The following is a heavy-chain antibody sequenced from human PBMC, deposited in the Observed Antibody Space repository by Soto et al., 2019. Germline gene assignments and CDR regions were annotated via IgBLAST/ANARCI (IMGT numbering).Heavy chain of an antibody. CDR1: GGTFNNYV. D-gene: IGHD2-2*01. Sequence: QVQLVQSGAEVKKPGSSVKVSCRASGGTFNNYVINWVRQAPGQGLEWMAGSIPIFGTPNYAQKFQGRVTITADKATSTAYMELNSLRSEDTAVYYCAGRCDGTNCLAHFDYWGQGTLVTVSS. J-gene: IGHJ4*02. CDR3: AGRCDGTNCLAHFDY. CDR2: SIPIFGTP. V-gene: IGHV1-69*06.